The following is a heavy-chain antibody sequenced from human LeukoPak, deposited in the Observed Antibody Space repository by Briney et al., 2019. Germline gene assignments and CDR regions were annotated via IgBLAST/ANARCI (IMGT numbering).Heavy chain of an antibody. CDR2: IIPIFGTA. CDR1: GGTFSSYA. Sequence: SVKVSCKASGGTFSSYAISWVRQAPGQGLEWMGRIIPIFGTANYAQKFQGRVTITTDESTSTAYMELSSLRSEDTAVYYCARETCGGDCRYSLGFLYWGQGTLATVSS. V-gene: IGHV1-69*05. J-gene: IGHJ4*02. CDR3: ARETCGGDCRYSLGFLY. D-gene: IGHD2-21*02.